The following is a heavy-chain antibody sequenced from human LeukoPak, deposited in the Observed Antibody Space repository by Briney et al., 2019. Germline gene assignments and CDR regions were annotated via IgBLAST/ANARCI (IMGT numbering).Heavy chain of an antibody. CDR2: ISYDGSHK. CDR3: TKDHRDYDSSGSFDY. D-gene: IGHD3-22*01. Sequence: GRSLRLSCVAAGSTFSSYGMHWVRQAPGKGLEWVAVISYDGSHKYYADSVKGRFTISRDNSKNTLYLQTNSLRAEDTAVYSCTKDHRDYDSSGSFDYWGQGTLVTVSS. CDR1: GSTFSSYG. J-gene: IGHJ4*02. V-gene: IGHV3-30*18.